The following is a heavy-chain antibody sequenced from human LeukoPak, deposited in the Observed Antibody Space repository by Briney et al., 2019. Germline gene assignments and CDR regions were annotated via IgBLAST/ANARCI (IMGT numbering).Heavy chain of an antibody. CDR2: ISSSGSSI. J-gene: IGHJ6*03. CDR3: AKDGVKGSSWFYYYYYMDV. Sequence: GGSLRLSCAASGFTFSDYYMSWIRQAPGKGLEWVSYISSSGSSIYYADSVKGRFTISRDNSKNTLYLQMSSLRPEDTAVYYCAKDGVKGSSWFYYYYYMDVWGKGTTVTVSS. D-gene: IGHD6-13*01. CDR1: GFTFSDYY. V-gene: IGHV3-11*04.